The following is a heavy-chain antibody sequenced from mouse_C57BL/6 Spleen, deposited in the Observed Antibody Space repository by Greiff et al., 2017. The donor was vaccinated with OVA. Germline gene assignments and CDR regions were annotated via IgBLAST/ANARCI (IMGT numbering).Heavy chain of an antibody. CDR2: INPSSGYT. CDR3: ARDHYDYDGAMDY. V-gene: IGHV1-7*01. D-gene: IGHD2-4*01. Sequence: VQLVESGAELAKPGASVKLSCKASGYTFTSYWMHWVKQRPGQGLEWIGYINPSSGYTKYNQKFKDKATLTADKSSSTAYMQLSSLTYEDSAVYYCARDHYDYDGAMDYWGQGTSVTVSS. CDR1: GYTFTSYW. J-gene: IGHJ4*01.